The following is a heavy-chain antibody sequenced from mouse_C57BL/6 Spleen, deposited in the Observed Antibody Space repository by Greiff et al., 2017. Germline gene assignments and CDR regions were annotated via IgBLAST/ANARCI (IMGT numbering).Heavy chain of an antibody. CDR1: GYTFTDYY. Sequence: QVTLKESGAELVRPGASVKLSCKASGYTFTDYYINWVKQRPGQGLEWIARIYPGSGNTYYNEKFKGKATLTAEKSSSTAYMQLSSLTSEDSAVYFCARSSYYYGSSPYAMDYWGQGTSVTVSS. CDR2: IYPGSGNT. CDR3: ARSSYYYGSSPYAMDY. V-gene: IGHV1-76*01. J-gene: IGHJ4*01. D-gene: IGHD1-1*01.